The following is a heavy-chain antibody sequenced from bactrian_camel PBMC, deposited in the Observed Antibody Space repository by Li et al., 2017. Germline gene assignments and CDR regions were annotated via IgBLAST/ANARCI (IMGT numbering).Heavy chain of an antibody. CDR3: KRSALGRCAGY. V-gene: IGHV3S42*01. D-gene: IGHD5*01. CDR2: IRADGSR. J-gene: IGHJ4*01. CDR1: GFTSNGCA. Sequence: VQLVESGGGSVKAGGSLRLSCTDPGFTSNGCAMNWFRQAAGKQREWISTIRADGSRSYADSVKGRFTISKGEAEDTVYLQMNSLKPEDTAMYSCKRSALGRCAGYWGQGTQVTVS.